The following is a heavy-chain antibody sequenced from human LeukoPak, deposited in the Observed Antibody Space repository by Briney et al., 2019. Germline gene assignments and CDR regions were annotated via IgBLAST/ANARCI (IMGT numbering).Heavy chain of an antibody. CDR2: ISGSGGST. Sequence: GGSLRLYCAASGFTFSSYAMSWVRQAPGKGLEWVSAISGSGGSTYYADSVKGRFTISRDNSKNTLYLQMNSLRAEDTAVYYCAKDLRPPGYDYVWGSYRYMPFDYWGQGTLVTVSS. V-gene: IGHV3-23*01. D-gene: IGHD3-16*02. J-gene: IGHJ4*02. CDR1: GFTFSSYA. CDR3: AKDLRPPGYDYVWGSYRYMPFDY.